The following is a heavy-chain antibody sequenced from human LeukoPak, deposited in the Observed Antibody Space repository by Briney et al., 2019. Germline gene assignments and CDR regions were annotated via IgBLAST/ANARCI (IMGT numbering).Heavy chain of an antibody. CDR2: ITDSGRSS. D-gene: IGHD2-21*01. Sequence: GGSLRLSCGFSGFTFSNYAMSWVRQAPGKGLEWISGITDSGRSSYFADSVRGRFTISRDKSKNTLYLQMNSLRAEETALYFCAKDGGGNCYDPIDYWGQGILVTVSS. CDR3: AKDGGGNCYDPIDY. J-gene: IGHJ4*02. CDR1: GFTFSNYA. V-gene: IGHV3-23*01.